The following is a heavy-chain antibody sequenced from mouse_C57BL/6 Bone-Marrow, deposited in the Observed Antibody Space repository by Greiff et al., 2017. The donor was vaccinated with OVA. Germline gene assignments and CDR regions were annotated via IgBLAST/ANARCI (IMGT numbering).Heavy chain of an antibody. J-gene: IGHJ4*01. V-gene: IGHV1-64*01. CDR2: IHPNSGST. CDR3: ARRNYYYGSPDYYAMDY. CDR1: GYTFTSYW. D-gene: IGHD1-1*01. Sequence: QVQLQQPGAELVKPGASVKLSCKASGYTFTSYWMHWVKQRPGQGLEWIGMIHPNSGSTNYNEKFKSKATLTVDKSSSTAYMQLSSLTSEDSAVYYCARRNYYYGSPDYYAMDYWGQGTSVTVSS.